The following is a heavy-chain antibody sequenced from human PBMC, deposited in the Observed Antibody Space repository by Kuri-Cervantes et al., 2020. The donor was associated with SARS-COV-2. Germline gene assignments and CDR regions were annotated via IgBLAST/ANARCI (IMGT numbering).Heavy chain of an antibody. Sequence: ASVKVSCKASGYTFTSYDINWVRQATGQGLEWMGWMNPNSGNTGYAQKFQGRVTMTKNTSISTAYMELSSLRSEDTAVYYCVRSPSRKLRFLDRGGAFDIWGQGTMVTVSS. J-gene: IGHJ3*02. D-gene: IGHD3-3*01. V-gene: IGHV1-8*01. CDR3: VRSPSRKLRFLDRGGAFDI. CDR1: GYTFTSYD. CDR2: MNPNSGNT.